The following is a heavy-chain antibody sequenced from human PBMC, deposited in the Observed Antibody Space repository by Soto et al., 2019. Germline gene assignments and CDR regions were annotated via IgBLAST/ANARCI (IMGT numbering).Heavy chain of an antibody. CDR2: ISGSGGST. D-gene: IGHD6-13*01. V-gene: IGHV3-23*01. J-gene: IGHJ6*02. CDR3: AKSQRMAAAGPTRYYYGMDV. CDR1: GFTFSSYA. Sequence: PGGSLRLSCAASGFTFSSYAMSWVRQAPGKGLEWVSAISGSGGSTYYADSVKGRFTISRDNSKNTLYLQMNSLRAEDTAVYYCAKSQRMAAAGPTRYYYGMDVWGQGTTVTVSS.